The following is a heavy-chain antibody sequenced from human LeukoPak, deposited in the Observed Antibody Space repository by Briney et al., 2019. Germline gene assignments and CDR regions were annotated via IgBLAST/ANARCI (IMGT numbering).Heavy chain of an antibody. Sequence: PGGSLRLSCAASGFTVSSNYMSWVRQAPGKGLEWVSVIYSGGSTYYADSVKGRFTISRDNSKNTLYLQMNSLRAEDTAVYYCAREITYYDFWSGYSLSDYNWFDPWGQGTLVTVSS. D-gene: IGHD3-3*01. CDR2: IYSGGST. CDR3: AREITYYDFWSGYSLSDYNWFDP. CDR1: GFTVSSNY. J-gene: IGHJ5*02. V-gene: IGHV3-66*01.